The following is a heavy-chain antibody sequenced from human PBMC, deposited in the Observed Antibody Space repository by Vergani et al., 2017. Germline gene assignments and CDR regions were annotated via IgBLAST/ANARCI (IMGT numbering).Heavy chain of an antibody. CDR3: ARAREGVVEGLSAFDI. Sequence: QVQLQESGPGLVKPSQTLSLTCTVSGGSISSGGYYWSWIRQQPGKGLEWIGYIYYSGSTYYNPSLKSRVTISVDTSKNQFSLKLSSGTAADTAVYYCARAREGVVEGLSAFDIWGQGTMVTVSS. CDR2: IYYSGST. V-gene: IGHV4-31*03. J-gene: IGHJ3*02. CDR1: GGSISSGGYY. D-gene: IGHD3-3*01.